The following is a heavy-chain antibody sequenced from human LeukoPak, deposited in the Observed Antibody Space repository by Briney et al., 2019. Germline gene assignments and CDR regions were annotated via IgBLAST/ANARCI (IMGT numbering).Heavy chain of an antibody. V-gene: IGHV3-23*01. J-gene: IGHJ4*02. Sequence: PGGSLRLSCAASGFTFSSYAMSWVRQAPGKGLEWVSAISGSGGSTYYADSVKGRFTISRDNSKNTLYLQMNSLRAEDTAVYYCAKDSWYCSCTSCYDWGIFDYWGQGTLVTVSS. CDR3: AKDSWYCSCTSCYDWGIFDY. CDR2: ISGSGGST. D-gene: IGHD2-2*01. CDR1: GFTFSSYA.